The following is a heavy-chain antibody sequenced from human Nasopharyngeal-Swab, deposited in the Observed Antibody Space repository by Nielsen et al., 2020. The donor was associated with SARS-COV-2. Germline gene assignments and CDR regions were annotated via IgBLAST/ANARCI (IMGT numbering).Heavy chain of an antibody. CDR2: ISSDGSDK. D-gene: IGHD2-15*01. J-gene: IGHJ4*02. CDR3: ASLRADTPDFAY. CDR1: RFTFSRWP. Sequence: GESLKISCVASRFTFSRWPMHWVRQAPGKGLEWVTVISSDGSDKQYVDSVKGRFTISRDNSKNTLCLQVKSLRADDTGVYYCASLRADTPDFAYLGQGTLVTVSS. V-gene: IGHV3-30*03.